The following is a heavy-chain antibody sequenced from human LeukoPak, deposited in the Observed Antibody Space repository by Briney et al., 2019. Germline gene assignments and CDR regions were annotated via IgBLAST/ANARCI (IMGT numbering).Heavy chain of an antibody. V-gene: IGHV3-74*01. CDR2: INSDGRTT. CDR3: VRDQGRYFFDY. J-gene: IGHJ4*02. D-gene: IGHD1-14*01. CDR1: GFTFGPFW. Sequence: PGGSLRLSCAASGFTFGPFWMHWVRQAPGKGLVWVSRINSDGRTTNYADSVKGRFTISRDNAKNMVYLQMNSLRVEDTAVYYCVRDQGRYFFDYWGQGTLVTVSP.